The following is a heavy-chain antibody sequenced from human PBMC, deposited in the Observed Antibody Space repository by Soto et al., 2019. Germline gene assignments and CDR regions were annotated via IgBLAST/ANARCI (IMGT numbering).Heavy chain of an antibody. Sequence: SETLSLTCTVSGGSISSSSYYWGWIRQPPGKGLEWIGSIYYSGSTYYNPSLKSRVTISVDTSKNQFSMKLSSVTAVDTAVYYCARQGLLWFGESLGWFDPWGQGTLVTVSS. D-gene: IGHD3-10*01. V-gene: IGHV4-39*01. J-gene: IGHJ5*02. CDR2: IYYSGST. CDR1: GGSISSSSYY. CDR3: ARQGLLWFGESLGWFDP.